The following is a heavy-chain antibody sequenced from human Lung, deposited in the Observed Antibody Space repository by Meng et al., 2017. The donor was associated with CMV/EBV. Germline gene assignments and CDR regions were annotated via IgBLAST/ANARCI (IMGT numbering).Heavy chain of an antibody. CDR3: ARERGYCSMIDCYKDGMDV. V-gene: IGHV1-18*01. D-gene: IGHD2-2*01. J-gene: IGHJ6*02. CDR1: GYTXTSYG. Sequence: ASXXVSXXXXGYTXTSYGISWVRQAPGQGLEWMGWINVYNGRRDYAQRFKDRVTMTTDTSTSTAHMDLKSLRSDDTATYYCARERGYCSMIDCYKDGMDVXGQGXTVTVS. CDR2: INVYNGRR.